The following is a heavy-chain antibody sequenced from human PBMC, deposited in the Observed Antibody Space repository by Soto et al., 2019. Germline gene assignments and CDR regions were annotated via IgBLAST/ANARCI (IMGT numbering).Heavy chain of an antibody. D-gene: IGHD4-4*01. Sequence: EVQLVESGGGLVQPGGTLRLSCAASGFTFSNYWMNWVRQTPVKGLEWVATIKQDGSEQYYVDSVKGRFTISRDNAKNSLYLQMNSLRAEDTAVYYCARTPRAVITGYWGQGTLVTVSS. CDR1: GFTFSNYW. CDR2: IKQDGSEQ. V-gene: IGHV3-7*01. J-gene: IGHJ4*02. CDR3: ARTPRAVITGY.